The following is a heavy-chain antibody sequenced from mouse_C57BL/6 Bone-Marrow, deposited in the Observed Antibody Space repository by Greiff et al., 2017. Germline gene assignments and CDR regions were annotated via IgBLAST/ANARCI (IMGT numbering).Heavy chain of an antibody. D-gene: IGHD2-10*01. CDR3: ARVSPTMVRYYFGY. CDR2: IDPEDGET. J-gene: IGHJ2*01. Sequence: VHVKQSGAELVQPGASVKLSCTASGFNIKDYYMHWVKQRTEQGLEWIGRIDPEDGETKYAPKFQGKATITADTSSNTAYLQLSSLTSEDTAVYYCARVSPTMVRYYFGYWGQGTTLTVSS. CDR1: GFNIKDYY. V-gene: IGHV14-2*01.